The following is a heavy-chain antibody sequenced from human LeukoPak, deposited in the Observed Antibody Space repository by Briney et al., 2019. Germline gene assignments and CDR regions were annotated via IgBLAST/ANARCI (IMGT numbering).Heavy chain of an antibody. V-gene: IGHV4-59*01. CDR2: IYYSGST. Sequence: SETLSLTCTVSGGSISSYYWSWIRQPPGKGLEWIGYIYYSGSTNYNPSLKSRVTISVDTSKNQFSLKLSSVTAADTAVYYCARARNYYDSSGSYYEGDAFDIWGQGTMVTVSS. CDR3: ARARNYYDSSGSYYEGDAFDI. J-gene: IGHJ3*02. D-gene: IGHD3-22*01. CDR1: GGSISSYY.